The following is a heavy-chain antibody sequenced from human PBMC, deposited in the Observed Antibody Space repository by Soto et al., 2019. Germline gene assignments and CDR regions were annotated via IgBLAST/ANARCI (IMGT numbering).Heavy chain of an antibody. D-gene: IGHD6-19*01. J-gene: IGHJ6*02. Sequence: QVQLVESGGGVVQPGRSLRLSCAASGFTFSSYGMHWVRQAPGKGLEWVAVIWYDGSNKYYADSVKGRFTISRDNSKNTLYLQMNSLRAEDTAVYYCARDFNGSGWLRSNSDYYYYYGMDVWGQGTTVTVSS. CDR1: GFTFSSYG. CDR2: IWYDGSNK. CDR3: ARDFNGSGWLRSNSDYYYYYGMDV. V-gene: IGHV3-33*01.